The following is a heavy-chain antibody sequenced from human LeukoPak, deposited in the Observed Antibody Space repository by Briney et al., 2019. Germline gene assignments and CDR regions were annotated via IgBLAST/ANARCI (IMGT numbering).Heavy chain of an antibody. D-gene: IGHD3-9*01. CDR2: ISGSGGST. CDR1: GFTFSSYA. J-gene: IGHJ4*02. CDR3: AKVSSYDILTGYSPLIDY. Sequence: GGSLRLSCAASGFTFSSYAMSWVRQVPGKGLEWASAISGSGGSTYYADSVKGRFTISRDNSKNTLYLQMNSLRAEDTAVYYCAKVSSYDILTGYSPLIDYWGQGTLVTVSS. V-gene: IGHV3-23*01.